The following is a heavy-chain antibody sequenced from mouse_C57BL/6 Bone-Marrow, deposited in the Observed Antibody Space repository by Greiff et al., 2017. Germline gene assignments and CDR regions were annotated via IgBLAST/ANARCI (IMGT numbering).Heavy chain of an antibody. V-gene: IGHV3-8*01. CDR2: ISSSGST. D-gene: IGHD1-1*01. J-gene: IGHJ2*01. CDR3: ARYNYYGGFDY. CDR1: GYSITSDY. Sequence: DVQLQESGPGLAKPSQTLSLTCSVTGYSITSDYWNWIRKFPGNKLEYMGYISSSGSTYYNPSLKSRNSITRDNTKNQYYLQLNSVTTEDTATDYCARYNYYGGFDYWGQGTTLTVSS.